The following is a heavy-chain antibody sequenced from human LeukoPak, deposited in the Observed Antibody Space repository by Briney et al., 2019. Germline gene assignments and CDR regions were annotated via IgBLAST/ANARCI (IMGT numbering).Heavy chain of an antibody. J-gene: IGHJ4*02. CDR1: GFTICNYA. CDR2: MSSTGNNK. D-gene: IGHD5-18*01. CDR3: ARDSHAPGTVTVSCYFDN. V-gene: IGHV3-30-3*01. Sequence: GGSLRLSCLASGFTICNYAMHWVRQAPDKGLEWVAVMSSTGNNKYYAGSVKGRFTISRDNSRNTLYLEMNSLRAEDTALYYWARDSHAPGTVTVSCYFDNWGQGTLVTVSS.